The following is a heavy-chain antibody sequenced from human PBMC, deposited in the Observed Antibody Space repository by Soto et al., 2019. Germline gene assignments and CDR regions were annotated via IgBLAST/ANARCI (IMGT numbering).Heavy chain of an antibody. J-gene: IGHJ6*02. CDR2: INHIGIT. V-gene: IGHV4-34*01. CDR3: ARGRLEWLLLGYGVDV. Sequence: SETLSLTCAVYGGSFSDYYGTWIRQSPGKGLEWIGEINHIGITYYNPSLKSRVTISVDTSKNQFSLKLRSVTAADTAVYYCARGRLEWLLLGYGVDVWGQGTTVTVSS. CDR1: GGSFSDYY. D-gene: IGHD3-3*01.